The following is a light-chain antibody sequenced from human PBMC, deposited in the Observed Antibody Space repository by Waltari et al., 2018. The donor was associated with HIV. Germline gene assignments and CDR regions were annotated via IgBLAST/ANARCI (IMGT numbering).Light chain of an antibody. CDR3: QQYENSPEYT. J-gene: IGKJ2*01. CDR2: GAS. CDR1: QRVNSPY. Sequence: EIVLTQSPGTLSLSTGERVTLSCRACQRVNSPYLAWYQQKPGQAPRLLIHGASTRATGVPDRFSGSGSGTDFTLTISRLEPEDFAVYYCQQYENSPEYTFGQGTKLEIK. V-gene: IGKV3-20*01.